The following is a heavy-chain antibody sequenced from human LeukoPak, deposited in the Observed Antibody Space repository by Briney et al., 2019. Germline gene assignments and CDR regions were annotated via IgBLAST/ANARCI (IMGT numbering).Heavy chain of an antibody. V-gene: IGHV3-15*01. CDR3: VTDFGDFDSRGYYSKIGY. D-gene: IGHD3-22*01. CDR1: GFTFNNAW. J-gene: IGHJ4*02. Sequence: GGSLRLSCAASGFTFNNAWMSWVRQAPGKGLEWVGRIKSKTDGGTTDYAAPVKGRFTISRDDSKKTLYLQMNSLNTEDTAVYYCVTDFGDFDSRGYYSKIGYWGQGTLVTVSS. CDR2: IKSKTDGGTT.